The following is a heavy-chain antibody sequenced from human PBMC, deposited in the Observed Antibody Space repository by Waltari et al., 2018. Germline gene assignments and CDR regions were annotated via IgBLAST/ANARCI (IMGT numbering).Heavy chain of an antibody. CDR2: IYYSGST. J-gene: IGHJ4*02. CDR1: GGSLSSSSYY. Sequence: QLQLQESGPGLVKPSETLSLTCTVPGGSLSSSSYYWGWIRQPPGKGLEWFGSIYYSGSTYYNPSLKSRVTISVDTSKNQFSLKLSSVTAADTAVYYCARLQIFGVIDYWGQGTLVTVSS. V-gene: IGHV4-39*01. CDR3: ARLQIFGVIDY. D-gene: IGHD3-3*01.